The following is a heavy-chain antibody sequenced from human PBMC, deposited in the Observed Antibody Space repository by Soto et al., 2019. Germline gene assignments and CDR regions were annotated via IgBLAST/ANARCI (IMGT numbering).Heavy chain of an antibody. V-gene: IGHV2-5*02. CDR1: GFSLNTTGVG. CDR3: VQSRCGGDCLQSYSSHSYYGLDV. Sequence: QITLKESGPTLVKPTQTLTLTCTFSGFSLNTTGVGVGWIRQPPGKALEWLALIYWDDDKRYSPSLKSRLTVTKDTPKNQVVLTMTNMDPVDTGTYYCVQSRCGGDCLQSYSSHSYYGLDVWGQGTTVTVSS. J-gene: IGHJ6*02. CDR2: IYWDDDK. D-gene: IGHD2-21*02.